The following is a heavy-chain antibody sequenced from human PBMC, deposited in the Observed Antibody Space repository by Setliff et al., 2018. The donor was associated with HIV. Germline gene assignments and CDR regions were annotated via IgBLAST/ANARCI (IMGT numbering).Heavy chain of an antibody. J-gene: IGHJ4*02. D-gene: IGHD2-2*02. CDR2: VNPSGGDT. Sequence: ASVKVSCKASGYTFTSYGISWVRQAPGQGLEWMAIVNPSGGDTSYAEKFQGRVTMTSDTSTSTVYMDLSSLGSEDTAVYYCARALYTNLAHFDYWGQGTLVTVSS. CDR3: ARALYTNLAHFDY. CDR1: GYTFTSYG. V-gene: IGHV1-46*01.